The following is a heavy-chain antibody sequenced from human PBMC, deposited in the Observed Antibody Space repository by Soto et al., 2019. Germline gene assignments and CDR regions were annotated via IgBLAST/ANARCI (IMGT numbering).Heavy chain of an antibody. CDR1: GGSIISSSYY. D-gene: IGHD3-10*01. CDR2: IYYSGST. V-gene: IGHV4-39*01. Sequence: TLEILSLTCTVSGGSIISSSYYWGWIRQPPGKGLEWIGSIYYSGSTYYNPSLKSRVTISVDTSKNQFSLKLSSVTAADTAVYYCARRGPYYYQIWYFDLWGRGTLVTVSS. J-gene: IGHJ2*01. CDR3: ARRGPYYYQIWYFDL.